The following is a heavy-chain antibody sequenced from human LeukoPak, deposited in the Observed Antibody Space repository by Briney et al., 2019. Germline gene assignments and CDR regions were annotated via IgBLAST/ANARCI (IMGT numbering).Heavy chain of an antibody. D-gene: IGHD3-9*01. CDR3: AKSLLYDNTRAGEY. J-gene: IGHJ4*02. Sequence: GGSLRLSCAASGFTFSDYYMSWIRQAPGKGLEWVSYISSSGSTIYYADFVKGRFTISRDNSKNTLYLQMNSLRAEDTAVYYCAKSLLYDNTRAGEYWGQGTLVTVSS. CDR2: ISSSGSTI. CDR1: GFTFSDYY. V-gene: IGHV3-11*04.